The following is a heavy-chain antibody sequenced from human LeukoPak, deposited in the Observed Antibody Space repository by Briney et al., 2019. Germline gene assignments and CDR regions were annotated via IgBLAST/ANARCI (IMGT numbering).Heavy chain of an antibody. J-gene: IGHJ4*02. CDR1: GFTFSSYS. D-gene: IGHD3-22*01. CDR2: ISSSSSTI. V-gene: IGHV3-48*01. Sequence: GSLRLSCAASGFTFSSYSMNWVRQAPGKGLEWVSYISSSSSTIYYADSVKGRFTISRDNAKNSLYLQMNSLRAEDTAVYYCARVRLYYYDSSGFYYFDYWGQGTLVTVSS. CDR3: ARVRLYYYDSSGFYYFDY.